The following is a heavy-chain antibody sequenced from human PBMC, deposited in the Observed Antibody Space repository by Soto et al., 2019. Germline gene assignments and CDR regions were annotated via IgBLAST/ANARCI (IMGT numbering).Heavy chain of an antibody. J-gene: IGHJ4*02. Sequence: EVQLVESGGGLVQPGGSLRLSCAASGLTFRTYWVIWVRQAPGKGLVWVSRVYNDGATTMHAASVTGRFTISRDNAKNTVYLQMSGLRVEDTAMYYCEIRPGYSTGGDYWGQGTLVTVSS. V-gene: IGHV3-74*03. CDR3: EIRPGYSTGGDY. CDR2: VYNDGATT. D-gene: IGHD2-15*01. CDR1: GLTFRTYW.